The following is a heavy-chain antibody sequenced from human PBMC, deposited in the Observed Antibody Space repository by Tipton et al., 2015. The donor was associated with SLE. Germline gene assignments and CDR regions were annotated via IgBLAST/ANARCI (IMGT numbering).Heavy chain of an antibody. V-gene: IGHV4-4*07. J-gene: IGHJ6*03. Sequence: TLSLTCTVSGGSLSSYYWSWIRQPAGKGLEWIGRIYASGSTEYNPSLKSRVTISVDPSKNQFSLRLTSLTAADTAVYYCARDGGPAPESHHYYMDVWGIGTTVTVSS. CDR2: IYASGST. D-gene: IGHD3-16*01. CDR3: ARDGGPAPESHHYYMDV. CDR1: GGSLSSYY.